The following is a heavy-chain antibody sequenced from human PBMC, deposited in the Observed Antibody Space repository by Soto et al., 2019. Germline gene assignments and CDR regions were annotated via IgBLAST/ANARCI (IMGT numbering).Heavy chain of an antibody. Sequence: GGSLRLSCAASGFTVSNNYMSWVRQAPGKGLEWVSLIYSGGSTYYADSVKGRFTISRDSSKNTLYLQMNSLRAEDTAVYYCARVGDYDFWSGPDYWGQGTLVTVSS. J-gene: IGHJ4*02. D-gene: IGHD3-3*01. V-gene: IGHV3-53*05. CDR1: GFTVSNNY. CDR3: ARVGDYDFWSGPDY. CDR2: IYSGGST.